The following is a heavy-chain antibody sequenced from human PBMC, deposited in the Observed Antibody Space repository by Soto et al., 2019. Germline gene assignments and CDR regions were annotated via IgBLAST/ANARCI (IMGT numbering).Heavy chain of an antibody. D-gene: IGHD5-18*01. CDR2: IHGDGGKI. CDR3: ARDFYGGYTYGPGDY. CDR1: GFMFSAYW. J-gene: IGHJ4*02. Sequence: LRLSCAASGFMFSAYWMSWVRQAPGKGLEWVANIHGDGGKIYYVDSVKGRFTISRDNAKRSLYLQMNSLRAEDTAVYYCARDFYGGYTYGPGDYWGQGALVTVSS. V-gene: IGHV3-7*01.